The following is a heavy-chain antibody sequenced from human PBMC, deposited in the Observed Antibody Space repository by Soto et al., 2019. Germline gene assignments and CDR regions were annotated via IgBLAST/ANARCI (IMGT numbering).Heavy chain of an antibody. D-gene: IGHD3-3*01. Sequence: PSETLSLTCTVSGGSISSYYWSWIRQPPGKGLEWIGYIYYSGSTNYNPSLKSRVTISVDTSKNQFSLKLSSVTAADTAVYYCARDGFDFWSGSMDVWGKGTTVTVSS. V-gene: IGHV4-59*01. CDR2: IYYSGST. J-gene: IGHJ6*03. CDR1: GGSISSYY. CDR3: ARDGFDFWSGSMDV.